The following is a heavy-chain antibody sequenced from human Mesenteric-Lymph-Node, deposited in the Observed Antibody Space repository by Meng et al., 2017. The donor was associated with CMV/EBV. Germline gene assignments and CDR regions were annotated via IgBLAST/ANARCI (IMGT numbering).Heavy chain of an antibody. D-gene: IGHD3-3*01. CDR2: IYYSGST. CDR3: AREGYDFWSGSDY. J-gene: IGHJ4*02. Sequence: VSGGSISSSSYYWGWIRQPPGKGLEWIGNIYYSGSTYYNPSLKSRLSISIDTSKNQFSLKLSSMTAADTAVYYCAREGYDFWSGSDYWGQGRLVTSPQ. V-gene: IGHV4-39*07. CDR1: GGSISSSSYY.